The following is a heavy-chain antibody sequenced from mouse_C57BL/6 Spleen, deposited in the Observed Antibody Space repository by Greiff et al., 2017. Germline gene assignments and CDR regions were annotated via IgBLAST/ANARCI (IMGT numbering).Heavy chain of an antibody. CDR1: GYSITSGYY. J-gene: IGHJ2*01. Sequence: EVQLQESGPGLVKPSQSLSLTCSVTGYSITSGYYWNWIRQFPGNKLEWMGYISYDGSNNYNPSLKNRISITRDTSKNQCFLKLNSVTTEDTATYYCARSNWGYFDYWGQGTTLTVSS. CDR3: ARSNWGYFDY. D-gene: IGHD4-1*01. V-gene: IGHV3-6*01. CDR2: ISYDGSN.